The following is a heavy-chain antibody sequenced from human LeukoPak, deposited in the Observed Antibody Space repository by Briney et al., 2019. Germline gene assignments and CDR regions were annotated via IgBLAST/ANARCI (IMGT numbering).Heavy chain of an antibody. CDR3: ARSITMVRGVDAFDI. J-gene: IGHJ3*02. CDR2: ISAYNGNT. V-gene: IGHV1-18*01. D-gene: IGHD3-10*01. Sequence: ASVKVSCKASGYTFTSYGISWVRQAPGQGLEWMGWISAYNGNTNYAQKLQGRVTMTTDTSTSTAYMELRSLRSDDTAVYYCARSITMVRGVDAFDIWGQGTMVTVSS. CDR1: GYTFTSYG.